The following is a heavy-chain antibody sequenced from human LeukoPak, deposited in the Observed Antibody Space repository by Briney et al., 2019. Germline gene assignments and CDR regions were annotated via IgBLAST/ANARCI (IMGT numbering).Heavy chain of an antibody. CDR1: GFPFSSYD. CDR3: AKSSIRFLELAYFDY. V-gene: IGHV3-30*02. Sequence: GSLGLPFAASGFPFSSYDMHWVRPAPGKGPEGVAFILFDGGNKYYADSVKGRFTISRDNSKNTLYLQMNSLRAEDTAVYYCAKSSIRFLELAYFDYWGQGTLVTVSS. CDR2: ILFDGGNK. D-gene: IGHD3-3*01. J-gene: IGHJ4*02.